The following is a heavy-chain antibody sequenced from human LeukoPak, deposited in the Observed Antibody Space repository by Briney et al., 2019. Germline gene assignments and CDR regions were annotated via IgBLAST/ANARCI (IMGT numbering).Heavy chain of an antibody. CDR3: ARGQYYYDSSGYSH. Sequence: PSETLSLTCAVYGGSLSGYYWSWIRQPPGRGLEWIGEINHSGSTSCNPSLKSRVTISVDTSKNHFSLKLSSVTAADTAVYYCARGQYYYDSSGYSHWGQGTLVTVSS. CDR1: GGSLSGYY. CDR2: INHSGST. D-gene: IGHD3-22*01. J-gene: IGHJ4*02. V-gene: IGHV4-34*01.